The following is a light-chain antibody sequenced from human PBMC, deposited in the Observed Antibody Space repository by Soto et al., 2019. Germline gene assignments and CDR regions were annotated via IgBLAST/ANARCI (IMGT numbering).Light chain of an antibody. CDR2: DVN. Sequence: QSALTQPASVSGSPGQSISISCTGTSSDVGAYNYVSWYQQYPGKGPKLIIYDVNNRPSGVSNRFSGSKSGNTASLTISGLQADYEADYFCSSYTTSTTRDVFGTGTKLTVL. CDR1: SSDVGAYNY. CDR3: SSYTTSTTRDV. J-gene: IGLJ1*01. V-gene: IGLV2-14*03.